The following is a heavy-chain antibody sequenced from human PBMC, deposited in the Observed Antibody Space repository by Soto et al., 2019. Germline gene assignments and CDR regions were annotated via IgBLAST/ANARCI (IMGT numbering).Heavy chain of an antibody. D-gene: IGHD3-22*01. CDR3: AREAYDSSGSSWFDP. J-gene: IGHJ5*02. Sequence: ASVKVSCKASGGTFSSYAIGWVRQAPGQGLEWMGGIIPIFGTANYAQKFQGRVTITADESTSTAYMELSSLRSEDTAVYYCAREAYDSSGSSWFDPWGQGTLVTVSS. CDR2: IIPIFGTA. CDR1: GGTFSSYA. V-gene: IGHV1-69*13.